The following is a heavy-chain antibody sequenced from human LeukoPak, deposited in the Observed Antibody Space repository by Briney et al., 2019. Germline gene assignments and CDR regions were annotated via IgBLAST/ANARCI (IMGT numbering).Heavy chain of an antibody. D-gene: IGHD1-26*01. V-gene: IGHV3-23*01. CDR3: ARTSSGSYYGY. CDR1: GFTFSTYA. CDR2: ITGSGART. Sequence: GGSLRLSCAVSGFTFSTYAMSWVRQAPGKGLDWVSAITGSGARTYYADSVKGRFTISRDNSKNTLYLQMNRLRVEDTAVYYCARTSSGSYYGYWGQGTLVTVSS. J-gene: IGHJ4*02.